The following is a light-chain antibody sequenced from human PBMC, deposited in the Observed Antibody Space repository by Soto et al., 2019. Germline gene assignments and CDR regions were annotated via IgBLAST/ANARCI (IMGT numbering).Light chain of an antibody. CDR3: HQYGTAPLT. V-gene: IGKV3-20*01. CDR2: GAS. Sequence: ENVLTQSPGTLTLSPGERATLSCRASQTVSGSYLAWYQQKPGQAPRLLIYGASSRAAGIPNRFSGSGSGTDFTLTISRLEPEDFSVYYCHQYGTAPLTFGPGTKVDIK. CDR1: QTVSGSY. J-gene: IGKJ3*01.